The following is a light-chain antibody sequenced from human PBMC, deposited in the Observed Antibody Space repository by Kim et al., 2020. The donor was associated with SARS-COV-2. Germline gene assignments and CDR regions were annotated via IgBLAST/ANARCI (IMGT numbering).Light chain of an antibody. CDR2: GYT. Sequence: VALRQTVRITCQGESVRSYYASWYQQKTGQAPILVMYGYTNRPSGIPDRFSGSSSGNTASLTITGAQAEDEAAYYCNSRDTSGNVIFGGGTQLTVL. V-gene: IGLV3-19*01. CDR1: SVRSYY. CDR3: NSRDTSGNVI. J-gene: IGLJ2*01.